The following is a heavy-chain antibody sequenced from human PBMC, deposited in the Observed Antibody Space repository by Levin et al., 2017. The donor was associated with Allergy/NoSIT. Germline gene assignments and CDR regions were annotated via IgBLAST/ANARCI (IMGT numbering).Heavy chain of an antibody. Sequence: GGSLRLSCQASGYSFTSFSFGWVRQRPGKGLEWMGLIFPRDSDTRVSPSFQGQIIMSVDKSISTAYLQWTSLKASDSAMYYCARRDSDGSNSFDYWGQGTLVTVSP. D-gene: IGHD4-23*01. CDR2: IFPRDSDT. CDR3: ARRDSDGSNSFDY. J-gene: IGHJ4*02. CDR1: GYSFTSFS. V-gene: IGHV5-51*01.